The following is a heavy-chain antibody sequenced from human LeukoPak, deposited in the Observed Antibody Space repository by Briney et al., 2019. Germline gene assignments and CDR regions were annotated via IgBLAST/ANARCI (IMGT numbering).Heavy chain of an antibody. D-gene: IGHD5-12*01. Sequence: GGSLRLSCAASGFTLDDYAMHWVRQAPGKGLEWVSLISGDGGSTYYADSVKGRFTISRDNSKNSLYLQMNSLRTEDTALYYCAKDRRYSGYPYFDYWGQGTLVTVSS. CDR1: GFTLDDYA. V-gene: IGHV3-43*02. CDR2: ISGDGGST. J-gene: IGHJ4*02. CDR3: AKDRRYSGYPYFDY.